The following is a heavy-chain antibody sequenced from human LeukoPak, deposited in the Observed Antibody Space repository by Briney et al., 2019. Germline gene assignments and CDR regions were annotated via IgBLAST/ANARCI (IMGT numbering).Heavy chain of an antibody. D-gene: IGHD2-21*02. J-gene: IGHJ4*02. V-gene: IGHV1-2*02. Sequence: AASVKVSCKASGYTFTGYYMHWVRQAPGQGLEWMGWINPNSGGTNYAQKFQGRVTMTRDTSISTAYMELSRLRSDDTAVYYCARSLIAYCGGDCYAFDYWGQGTLVTVSS. CDR2: INPNSGGT. CDR3: ARSLIAYCGGDCYAFDY. CDR1: GYTFTGYY.